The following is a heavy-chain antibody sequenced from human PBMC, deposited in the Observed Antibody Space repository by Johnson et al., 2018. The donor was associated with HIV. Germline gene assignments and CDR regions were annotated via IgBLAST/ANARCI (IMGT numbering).Heavy chain of an antibody. D-gene: IGHD1-1*01. CDR2: ITFEGST. CDR1: GFTFSNYG. V-gene: IGHV3-30*03. CDR3: AREELEPDVFDI. Sequence: QVQLVESGGGVVQPGRSLRLSCAASGFTFSNYGMHWVRQAPGKGLEWVAVITFEGSTYYADSVKGRFTISRDNSKNTLYLQMHSLRIEDTAVYYCAREELEPDVFDIWGQGTMVTVSS. J-gene: IGHJ3*02.